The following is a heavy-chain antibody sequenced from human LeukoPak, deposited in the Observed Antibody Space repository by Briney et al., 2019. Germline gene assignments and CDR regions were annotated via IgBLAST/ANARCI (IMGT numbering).Heavy chain of an antibody. CDR2: ISSSSSYI. CDR3: ARENRQGGSNDPNYYYYMDV. V-gene: IGHV3-21*01. Sequence: GGSLRLSCAASGFTVSSNYMSWVRQAPGKGLEWVSSISSSSSYIYYADSVKGRFTISRDNAKNSLYLQMNSLRAEDTAVYYCARENRQGGSNDPNYYYYMDVWGKGTTVTVSS. CDR1: GFTVSSNY. J-gene: IGHJ6*03. D-gene: IGHD4-11*01.